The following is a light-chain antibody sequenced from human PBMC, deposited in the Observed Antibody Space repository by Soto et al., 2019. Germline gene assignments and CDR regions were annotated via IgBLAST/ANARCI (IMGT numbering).Light chain of an antibody. CDR2: DAS. Sequence: EIVLTQSPATLSLSPGERATLSCRASQSVGSYLAWYQQKPGQAPRLLISDASNRATGIPARFSGSGSGTDFTLTISSREPEDFAVYYCQQRRNWPLTFGGGTRVEIE. CDR3: QQRRNWPLT. J-gene: IGKJ4*01. CDR1: QSVGSY. V-gene: IGKV3-11*01.